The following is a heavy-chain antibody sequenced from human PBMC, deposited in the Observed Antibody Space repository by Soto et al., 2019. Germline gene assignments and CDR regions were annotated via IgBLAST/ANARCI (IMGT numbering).Heavy chain of an antibody. Sequence: XESLRLSCAASGFTFSSYCMHWVRQAPGKGLVWVSRINSDGSSTSYADSVKGRFTISRDNAKNTLYLQMNSLRAEDTAVYYCARDGDLQLWLGMDVWGQGTTVTVXS. CDR1: GFTFSSYC. V-gene: IGHV3-74*01. CDR2: INSDGSST. J-gene: IGHJ6*02. CDR3: ARDGDLQLWLGMDV. D-gene: IGHD5-18*01.